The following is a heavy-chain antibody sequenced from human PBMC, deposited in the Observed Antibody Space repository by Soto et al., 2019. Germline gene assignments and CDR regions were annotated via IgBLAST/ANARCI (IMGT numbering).Heavy chain of an antibody. J-gene: IGHJ3*02. CDR3: AHRGRFGELDAFDI. V-gene: IGHV2-5*02. Sequence: QITLKESGPPLVKPTQTLTLTCTFSGFSLSTSGVGVGWIRQPPGKALEWLALIYWDDDKRYSPSLKSRLTITKDTSKNQVVLTMSSMDPVDTATYYCAHRGRFGELDAFDIWGQGTMVTVSS. CDR2: IYWDDDK. D-gene: IGHD3-10*01. CDR1: GFSLSTSGVG.